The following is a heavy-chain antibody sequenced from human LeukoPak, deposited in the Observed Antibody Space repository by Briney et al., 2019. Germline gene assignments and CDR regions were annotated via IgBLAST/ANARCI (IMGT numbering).Heavy chain of an antibody. CDR3: ARDGDRGDTTNGFDP. D-gene: IGHD4-17*01. Sequence: SQTLSLTCTVSGGSISSGGYYWSWIRQHPGKGLEWIGYIYYSGSTYYNPSLKSRVTISVDTSKNQFSLKLSSVTAADTAVYYCARDGDRGDTTNGFDPWGQGTLVTVSS. J-gene: IGHJ5*02. V-gene: IGHV4-31*03. CDR1: GGSISSGGYY. CDR2: IYYSGST.